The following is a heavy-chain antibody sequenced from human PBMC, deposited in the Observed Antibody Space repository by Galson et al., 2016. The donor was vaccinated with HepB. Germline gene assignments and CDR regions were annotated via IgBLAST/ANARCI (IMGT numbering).Heavy chain of an antibody. D-gene: IGHD3-10*01. J-gene: IGHJ3*01. CDR3: ARDFNFYYGSGGSYNQLPGALTV. Sequence: SVKVSCKASGYAFATYAINWVRQAPGQGLEWMGWINTNTGNTTYAQGFTGRFVFSLDKSVSTAYLQISSLKPDDTAVYYCARDFNFYYGSGGSYNQLPGALTVWGHGTMVIVSS. CDR1: GYAFATYA. V-gene: IGHV7-4-1*02. CDR2: INTNTGNT.